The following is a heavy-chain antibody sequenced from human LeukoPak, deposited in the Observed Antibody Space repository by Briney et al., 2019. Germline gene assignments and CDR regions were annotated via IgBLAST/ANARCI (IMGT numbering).Heavy chain of an antibody. CDR3: AKNRRLLGD. V-gene: IGHV3-11*01. D-gene: IGHD1-14*01. J-gene: IGHJ4*02. CDR1: GFTCSDFY. Sequence: GGSLRLSWAASGFTCSDFYMTWVRQAPGKGLEFISCISGSGAAIYYADSVKGRFTISRDNAKKSVYLQMKGLRADDTAVYYCAKNRRLLGDWGQGTLVTVSS. CDR2: ISGSGAAI.